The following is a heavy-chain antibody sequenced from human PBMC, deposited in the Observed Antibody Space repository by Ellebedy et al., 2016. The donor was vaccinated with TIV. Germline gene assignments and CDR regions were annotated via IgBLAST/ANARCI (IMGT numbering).Heavy chain of an antibody. J-gene: IGHJ5*02. Sequence: GGSLRLXXAASGFTFSSYAMSWIRQAPGKGLEWVSYISSSGSTIYYADSVKGRFTISRDNAKNSLYLQMNSLRAEDTAVYYCARESYGGNAWWFDPWGQGTLVTVSS. CDR2: ISSSGSTI. CDR1: GFTFSSYA. D-gene: IGHD4-23*01. V-gene: IGHV3-11*01. CDR3: ARESYGGNAWWFDP.